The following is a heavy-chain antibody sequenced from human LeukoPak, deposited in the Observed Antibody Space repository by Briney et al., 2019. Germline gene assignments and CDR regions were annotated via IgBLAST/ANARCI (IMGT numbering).Heavy chain of an antibody. CDR2: IYSGGTT. V-gene: IGHV3-53*01. CDR1: GFNFSSKY. D-gene: IGHD2-15*01. Sequence: GGSLRLSCAASGFNFSSKYMSWVRQAPGKGLEWVAVIYSGGTTYYAESVKCRFTISRDNSNNTLFLQMNSLRAEDTALYYWARASWGYDFDYFGQGSLVTVSS. J-gene: IGHJ4*02. CDR3: ARASWGYDFDY.